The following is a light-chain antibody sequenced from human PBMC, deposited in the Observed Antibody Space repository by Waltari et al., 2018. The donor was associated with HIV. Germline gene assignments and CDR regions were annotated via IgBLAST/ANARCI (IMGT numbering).Light chain of an antibody. Sequence: IQMAQSPASLSASVGDSVSFRWRASHAIADKVAWYQQRPGKAPKLLIYAASRLQSGVPSRFAGFGSATNFSLTITGLRAEDSATYYCQQAFSFPHTFGGGTELDI. CDR1: HAIADK. J-gene: IGKJ4*01. CDR2: AAS. CDR3: QQAFSFPHT. V-gene: IGKV1-12*01.